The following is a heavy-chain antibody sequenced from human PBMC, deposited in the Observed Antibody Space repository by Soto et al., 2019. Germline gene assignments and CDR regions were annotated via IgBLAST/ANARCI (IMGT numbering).Heavy chain of an antibody. CDR2: ISVYTGKT. V-gene: IGHV1-18*01. CDR3: ARDLGTDLEVPSGWFAP. Sequence: QVQLVRSGAEVKKPGASVKVSCKPSGYTFSSYGLTWVRQAPGQGLEWMGWISVYTGKTNYAQKFQGRVTITTDTSTAYMELRNLRSDDTAVYYCARDLGTDLEVPSGWFAPWGQGTLVTVSS. D-gene: IGHD1-7*01. CDR1: GYTFSSYG. J-gene: IGHJ5*02.